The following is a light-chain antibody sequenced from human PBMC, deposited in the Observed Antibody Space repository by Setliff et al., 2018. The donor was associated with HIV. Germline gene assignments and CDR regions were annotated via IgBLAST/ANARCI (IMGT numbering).Light chain of an antibody. Sequence: QSVLTQPPSVSAAPGQKVTISCSGSNSNIGTNYVSWYQQLPGTAPKLLIYDNNKRPSGISDRFSGSKFGTPATLGITGLQTGDEADYYCGTWDSSLSAGGVFGTGTKVTVL. V-gene: IGLV1-51*01. CDR2: DNN. CDR1: NSNIGTNY. J-gene: IGLJ1*01. CDR3: GTWDSSLSAGGV.